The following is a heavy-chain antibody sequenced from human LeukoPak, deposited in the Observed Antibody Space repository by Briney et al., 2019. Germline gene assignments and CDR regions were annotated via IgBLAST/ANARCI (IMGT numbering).Heavy chain of an antibody. CDR3: ARIRESIVGARFGFDP. CDR2: IYYSGST. D-gene: IGHD1-26*01. J-gene: IGHJ5*02. V-gene: IGHV4-59*11. CDR1: GGSISSHY. Sequence: SETLSLTCTVSGGSISSHYWIWIRQPPGKGLEWIGYIYYSGSTNYNPSLKSRVTISVDTSNNQFSLKLSSVTAEATAVYYCARIRESIVGARFGFDPWGPGTLVTASS.